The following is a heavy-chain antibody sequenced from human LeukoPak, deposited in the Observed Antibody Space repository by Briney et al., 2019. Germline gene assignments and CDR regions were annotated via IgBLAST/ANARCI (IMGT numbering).Heavy chain of an antibody. CDR1: GFTFSSYA. J-gene: IGHJ4*02. V-gene: IGHV3-64*01. CDR2: ISSNGGST. D-gene: IGHD3-3*01. CDR3: ARDQGVYDFWSGYYIFDY. Sequence: GGSLRLSCAASGFTFSSYAMHWVRQAPGKGLEYVSAISSNGGSTYYANSVKGRFTISRDNSKDTLYLQMGSLRAEDMAVYYCARDQGVYDFWSGYYIFDYWGQGTLVTVSS.